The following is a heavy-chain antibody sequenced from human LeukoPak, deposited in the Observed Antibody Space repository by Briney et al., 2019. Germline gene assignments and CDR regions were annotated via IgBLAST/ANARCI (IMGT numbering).Heavy chain of an antibody. CDR2: IYYSGST. CDR1: GGSISSYY. Sequence: SETLSLTCTVSGGSISSYYWSWIRQPPGKGLEWIGYIYYSGSTNYNPSLKSRVTISVDTSKNQFSLKLSSVTAADTAVYYCARARSSSWYLFWGQGTLVTVSS. D-gene: IGHD6-13*01. V-gene: IGHV4-59*12. J-gene: IGHJ4*02. CDR3: ARARSSSWYLF.